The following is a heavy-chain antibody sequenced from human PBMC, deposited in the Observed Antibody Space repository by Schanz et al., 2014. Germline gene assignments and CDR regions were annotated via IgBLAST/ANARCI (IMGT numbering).Heavy chain of an antibody. V-gene: IGHV1-69*08. J-gene: IGHJ6*02. CDR3: AKVDRTRYYAMDV. CDR2: IIPILDKT. Sequence: QVQLVQSGAEVKKPGSSVKVSCKASGGTFSSSTLTWVRQAPGQGLEWMGRIIPILDKTNYAQKFQGRVTMTADKSTSTVYMELSSLRSEDTAVYYCAKVDRTRYYAMDVWGQGTTVTGSS. D-gene: IGHD3-9*01. CDR1: GGTFSSST.